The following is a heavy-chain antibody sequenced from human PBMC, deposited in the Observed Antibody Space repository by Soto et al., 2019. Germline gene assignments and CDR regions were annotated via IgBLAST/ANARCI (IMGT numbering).Heavy chain of an antibody. J-gene: IGHJ6*02. Sequence: QVQLVQSGAEVKKPGSSVKVSCKASGGTFSSYAISWVRQAPGQGLEWMGGIIPISGTANYAQKFQGRVTITADESTSTAHMELSSLRSEDTAVYYCARSQGSSTSLELYYYYYYGMDVWGQGTTVTVSS. D-gene: IGHD2-2*01. V-gene: IGHV1-69*01. CDR3: ARSQGSSTSLELYYYYYYGMDV. CDR1: GGTFSSYA. CDR2: IIPISGTA.